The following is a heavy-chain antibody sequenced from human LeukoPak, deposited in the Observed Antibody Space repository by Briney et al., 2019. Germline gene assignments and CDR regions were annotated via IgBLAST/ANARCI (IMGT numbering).Heavy chain of an antibody. CDR1: GGSISSGGYS. V-gene: IGHV4-30-2*01. CDR2: IYHSGST. CDR3: ARAPVSIPGSANYGMDV. J-gene: IGHJ6*04. Sequence: PSETLSLTCAVSGGSISSGGYSWSWIRQPPGKGLEWIGYIYHSGSTYYNPSLKSRVTISVDRSKNQFSLKLSSVTAADTAVYYCARAPVSIPGSANYGMDVWGKGTTVTVPS. D-gene: IGHD3-10*01.